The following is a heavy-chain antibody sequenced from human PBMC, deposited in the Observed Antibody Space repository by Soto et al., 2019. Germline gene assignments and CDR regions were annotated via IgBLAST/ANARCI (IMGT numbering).Heavy chain of an antibody. V-gene: IGHV1-69*02. D-gene: IGHD2-15*01. J-gene: IGHJ1*01. CDR1: GGTFSSYT. CDR2: IIPSLNLA. Sequence: QVQLVQSGAEVKKPGSSVKVSCKASGGTFSSYTLSWVRQAPGQGLEWMGRIIPSLNLANYAQNFQGRVTITADTSTSTAYMELSSLRSEDTAVYYCATTTVAAPAHQYFQYWGQGTLVTVFS. CDR3: ATTTVAAPAHQYFQY.